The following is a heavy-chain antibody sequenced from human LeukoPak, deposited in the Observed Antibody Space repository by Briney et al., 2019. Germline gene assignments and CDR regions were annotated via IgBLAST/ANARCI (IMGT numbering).Heavy chain of an antibody. CDR3: ARLGYCSSTSCKRGGFDD. D-gene: IGHD2-2*03. Sequence: GESLKISCKVSRYSFTDFWIGWVRQMPGKGLEWMGIIWPGDSDTRYSPSFQGQVIISADKSISTAYLQWRSLKASDTAIYYCARLGYCSSTSCKRGGFDDWGQGTLVTVSS. J-gene: IGHJ4*02. CDR1: RYSFTDFW. CDR2: IWPGDSDT. V-gene: IGHV5-51*01.